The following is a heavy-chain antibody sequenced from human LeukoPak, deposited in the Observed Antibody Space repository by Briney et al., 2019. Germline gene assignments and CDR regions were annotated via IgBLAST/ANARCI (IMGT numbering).Heavy chain of an antibody. J-gene: IGHJ5*02. Sequence: NPSETLSLTCTVSGGSISSSSYYWGWIRQPPGKGLEWIGSIYYSETTYYNPSLKSRVTISVDTSKNQFSLRLSSVTAADTAVYYCARQRYYDSGSYSLNWFDPWGQGTLVTVSS. CDR2: IYYSETT. CDR1: GGSISSSSYY. D-gene: IGHD3-10*01. CDR3: ARQRYYDSGSYSLNWFDP. V-gene: IGHV4-39*01.